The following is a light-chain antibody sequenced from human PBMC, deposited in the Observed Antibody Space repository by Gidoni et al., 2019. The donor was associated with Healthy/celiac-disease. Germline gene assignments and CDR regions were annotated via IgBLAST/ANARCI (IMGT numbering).Light chain of an antibody. CDR2: AAS. CDR3: QQFGSSPYS. CDR1: QSVTSTY. J-gene: IGKJ2*03. V-gene: IGKV3-20*01. Sequence: EIVLTQSPGTLSLSPGERATLSCRASQSVTSTYLAWYQQKPGQTPRLLIYAASTRAAGIPDRFSGSGSGTDFTVTISRLEPEDFAVYYCQQFGSSPYSFGQXTKLEIK.